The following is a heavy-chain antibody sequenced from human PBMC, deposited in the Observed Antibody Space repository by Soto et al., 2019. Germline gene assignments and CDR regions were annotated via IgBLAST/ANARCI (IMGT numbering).Heavy chain of an antibody. CDR3: ARHLDIFTGSVINDAFDI. D-gene: IGHD3-9*01. CDR2: IYYSGST. J-gene: IGHJ3*02. CDR1: GGSISSSSYY. Sequence: SETLSLTCTVSGGSISSSSYYWGWIRQPPGKGLEWIGSIYYSGSTYYNPSLKSRVTISVDTSKNQFSLKLSSVTAADTAVYYCARHLDIFTGSVINDAFDIWGQGTMVTVSS. V-gene: IGHV4-39*01.